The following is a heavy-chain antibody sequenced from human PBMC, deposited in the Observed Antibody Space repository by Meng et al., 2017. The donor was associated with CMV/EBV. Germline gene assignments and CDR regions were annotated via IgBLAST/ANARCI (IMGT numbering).Heavy chain of an antibody. CDR1: GSSVRRSEW. Sequence: SGSSVRRSEWWGGVRQPRGKGVEGIGENYHGGSTNYNTSLKSRVTISVDTSKNQFSLKLSSVTAADTAVYYCASLRTIFGVVPSNDYWGQGTLVTVSS. J-gene: IGHJ4*02. CDR2: NYHGGST. V-gene: IGHV4-4*02. CDR3: ASLRTIFGVVPSNDY. D-gene: IGHD3-3*01.